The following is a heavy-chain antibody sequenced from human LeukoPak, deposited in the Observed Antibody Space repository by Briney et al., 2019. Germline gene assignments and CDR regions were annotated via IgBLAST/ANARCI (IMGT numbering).Heavy chain of an antibody. V-gene: IGHV4-59*01. Sequence: SETLSLTCTASGGSISSYYWSWIRQPPGKGLEWIGYIYYSGSTNYNPSLKSRVTISVDTSKNQFSLKLSSVTAADTAVYYCARDSSGWYGEDYYYYGMDVWGQGTTVTVSS. CDR2: IYYSGST. CDR1: GGSISSYY. D-gene: IGHD6-19*01. J-gene: IGHJ6*02. CDR3: ARDSSGWYGEDYYYYGMDV.